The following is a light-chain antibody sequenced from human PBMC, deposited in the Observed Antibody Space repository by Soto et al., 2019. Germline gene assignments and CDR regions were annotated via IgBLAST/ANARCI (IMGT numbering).Light chain of an antibody. J-gene: IGKJ5*01. CDR1: QSISDY. Sequence: EIVLTQAPATLSLSPVERATLSCIASQSISDYLAWYQQTPGQAPRLLIYGASNRATGIPPRFSGSGSGTDFTLTISSLEPEDSAVYYCQQRHMWPITFGQGTRLEI. CDR3: QQRHMWPIT. CDR2: GAS. V-gene: IGKV3-11*01.